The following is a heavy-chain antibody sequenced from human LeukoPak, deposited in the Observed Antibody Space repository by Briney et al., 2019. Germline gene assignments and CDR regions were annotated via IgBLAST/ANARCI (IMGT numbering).Heavy chain of an antibody. V-gene: IGHV4-34*01. J-gene: IGHJ6*03. CDR1: GGSFSGYY. CDR2: INHSGST. CDR3: ARGIHVYYYYYYMDV. Sequence: SETLSLTCAIYGGSFSGYYWSWIRQPPGKGLEWIGEINHSGSTNYNPSLKSRVTISVDTSKNQFSLKLSSVTAADTAVYYCARGIHVYYYYYYMDVWGKGTTVTVSS.